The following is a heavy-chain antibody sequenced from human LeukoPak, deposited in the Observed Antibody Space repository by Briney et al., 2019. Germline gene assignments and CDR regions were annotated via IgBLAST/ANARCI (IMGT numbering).Heavy chain of an antibody. D-gene: IGHD3-10*01. V-gene: IGHV3-53*01. Sequence: PGGSLRLSCAASGFTVSSNYMSWVRQAPGKGLEWVSVIYSGGSTYYADSVKGRFTMSRDSSKNTLYLQLSSLRADDTAVYYCATTYYYGSGSDAFFFDHWGQGTLVTVSS. J-gene: IGHJ4*02. CDR3: ATTYYYGSGSDAFFFDH. CDR2: IYSGGST. CDR1: GFTVSSNY.